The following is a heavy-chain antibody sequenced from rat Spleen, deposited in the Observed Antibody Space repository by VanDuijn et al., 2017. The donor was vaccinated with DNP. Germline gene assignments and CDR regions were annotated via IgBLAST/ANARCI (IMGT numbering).Heavy chain of an antibody. J-gene: IGHJ2*01. CDR2: ISYDGSSI. V-gene: IGHV5-22*01. CDR1: GFTFSDYY. CDR3: ASHTYYGYDYFVY. D-gene: IGHD1-9*01. Sequence: EVQLVESGGGLVQPGRSLKLSCATSGFTFSDYYMAWVRQAPKKGLEWVASISYDGSSIYYGDSVKGRFTISRSNAEGTLNLQMNSLRSEDTATYYCASHTYYGYDYFVYWGQGVMVTVSS.